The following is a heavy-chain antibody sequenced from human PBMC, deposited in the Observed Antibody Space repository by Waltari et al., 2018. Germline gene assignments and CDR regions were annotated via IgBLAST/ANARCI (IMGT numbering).Heavy chain of an antibody. V-gene: IGHV3-30-3*01. J-gene: IGHJ5*02. Sequence: QVQLVESGGGVVQPGRSLRLSCAASGFTFSSYAMHWVRQAPGKGLEWVAVISYDGSNKYYADSVKGRFTISRDNSKNTLYLQMNSLRAEDTAVYYCARPPGYSSPWGQGTLVTVSS. CDR3: ARPPGYSSP. CDR1: GFTFSSYA. D-gene: IGHD6-19*01. CDR2: ISYDGSNK.